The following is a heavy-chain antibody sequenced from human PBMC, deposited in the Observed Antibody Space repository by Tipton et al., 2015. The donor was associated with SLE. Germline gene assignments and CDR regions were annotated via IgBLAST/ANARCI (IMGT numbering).Heavy chain of an antibody. CDR2: ISGSGVTT. Sequence: SLRLSCAASGFIFNSYVMSWVRQAPGKGLEWVSAISGSGVTTYYAHSVKGRFTISRDNSKNTLYLQMNSLRAEDTAVYYCAKERAETVFDYWGQGTPVTVSS. V-gene: IGHV3-23*01. D-gene: IGHD4-11*01. CDR3: AKERAETVFDY. CDR1: GFIFNSYV. J-gene: IGHJ4*02.